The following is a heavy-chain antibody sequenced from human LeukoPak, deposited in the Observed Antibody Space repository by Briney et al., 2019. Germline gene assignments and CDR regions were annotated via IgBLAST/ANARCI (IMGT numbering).Heavy chain of an antibody. D-gene: IGHD3-10*01. J-gene: IGHJ6*04. V-gene: IGHV3-30*18. CDR3: AKTVSGYYGSGSYRFHYGMDV. Sequence: PGRSLRLSCAASGFTFSSYGMHWVRQAPGKGLEGVAVISYDGSNKYYADSVKGRFTISRDNSKNTLYLQMNSLRAEDTAVYYCAKTVSGYYGSGSYRFHYGMDVWGKGTTVTVSS. CDR2: ISYDGSNK. CDR1: GFTFSSYG.